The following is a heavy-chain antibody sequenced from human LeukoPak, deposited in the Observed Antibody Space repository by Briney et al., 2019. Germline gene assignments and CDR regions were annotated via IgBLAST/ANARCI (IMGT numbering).Heavy chain of an antibody. V-gene: IGHV4-59*01. Sequence: SETLSLTCTVSGGSISSYYWSWIRQPAGKGLEWIGYIYYSGSTNYNPSLKSRVTISVDTSKNQFSLKLSSVTAADTAVYYCARVPQSVFGVVTYFDYWGQGTLVTVSS. J-gene: IGHJ4*02. CDR2: IYYSGST. D-gene: IGHD3-3*02. CDR1: GGSISSYY. CDR3: ARVPQSVFGVVTYFDY.